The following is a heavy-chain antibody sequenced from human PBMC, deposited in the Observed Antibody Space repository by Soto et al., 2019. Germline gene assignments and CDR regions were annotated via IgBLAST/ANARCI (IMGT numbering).Heavy chain of an antibody. CDR3: ARYGGAAAKFDY. Sequence: SETLSLTCTVSGGSISSYYWSWIRQPPGKGLEWIGYIYYSGSTNYNPSLKSRVTISVDTSKNQFSLKLSSVTVADTAVYYCARYGGAAAKFDYWGQGTLVTVSS. D-gene: IGHD6-13*01. V-gene: IGHV4-59*01. CDR1: GGSISSYY. J-gene: IGHJ4*02. CDR2: IYYSGST.